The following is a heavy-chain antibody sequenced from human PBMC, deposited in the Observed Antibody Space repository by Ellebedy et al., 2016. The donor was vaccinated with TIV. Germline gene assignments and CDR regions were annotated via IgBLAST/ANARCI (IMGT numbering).Heavy chain of an antibody. J-gene: IGHJ4*02. CDR3: ARDGYNAIPLDF. V-gene: IGHV3-9*02. D-gene: IGHD5-24*01. Sequence: GGSLRLXCTVSGLTSDDYGIHWVRQAPGKGLEWVSGMIWLSGFLGYADSVKGRFTVSRDNSKNTRFLQLNSLRVEDTALYYCARDGYNAIPLDFWGQGTLVTVSS. CDR2: MIWLSGFL. CDR1: GLTSDDYG.